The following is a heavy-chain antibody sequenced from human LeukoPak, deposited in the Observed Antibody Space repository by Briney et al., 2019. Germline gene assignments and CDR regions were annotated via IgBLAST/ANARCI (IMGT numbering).Heavy chain of an antibody. V-gene: IGHV3-21*01. D-gene: IGHD3-10*01. CDR2: ITSRYSYL. CDR1: GFTFSFYS. CDR3: ARASGDLLPDAFPI. Sequence: KAGGSLRLSCAASGFTFSFYSMHWVRQAPGKGLEWVSSITSRYSYLYYADSVKGRFTISRDNAKSSLFLQMNSLRAEDTAVYYCARASGDLLPDAFPIWGQGTMVTVSS. J-gene: IGHJ3*02.